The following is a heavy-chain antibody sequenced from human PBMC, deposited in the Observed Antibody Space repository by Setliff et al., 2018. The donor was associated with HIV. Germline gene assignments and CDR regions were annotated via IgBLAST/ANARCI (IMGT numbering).Heavy chain of an antibody. CDR2: INHSEIT. CDR3: ARKGVALYFGVDAFDM. J-gene: IGHJ3*02. V-gene: IGHV4-34*01. Sequence: PSENRGGTCAVYGGSFSNYYWSWIRQTPGEGPEWIGEINHSEITKYNPSLESRVTISLDTSKNQFSLKLTSVTAADTSVYYCARKGVALYFGVDAFDMWGQGTMVTVSS. CDR1: GGSFSNYY. D-gene: IGHD3-10*01.